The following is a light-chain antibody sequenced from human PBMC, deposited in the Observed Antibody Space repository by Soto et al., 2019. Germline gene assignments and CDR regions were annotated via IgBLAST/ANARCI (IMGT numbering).Light chain of an antibody. CDR2: GAS. Sequence: EIVLTQSPGTLALSPGERATLSCRASQSVNRNYLAWYQQKPGQAPRLLIYGASTRATGIPARCSGSGSGTDFTLTISRLEPEDFAVYYCQQYGSSGTFGQGTKVDIK. CDR1: QSVNRNY. CDR3: QQYGSSGT. V-gene: IGKV3-20*01. J-gene: IGKJ1*01.